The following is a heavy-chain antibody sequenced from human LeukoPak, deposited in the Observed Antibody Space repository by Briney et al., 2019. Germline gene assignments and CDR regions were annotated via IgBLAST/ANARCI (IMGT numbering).Heavy chain of an antibody. V-gene: IGHV1-46*01. J-gene: IGHJ4*02. CDR3: ASRGWLQGTHGGYYFDY. Sequence: ASVKVSCKASGYTFTSYYMHRVRQAPGQGLEWMGIINPSGGSTSYAQKFQGRVTMTRDTSTSTVYMELSSLRSEDTAVYYCASRGWLQGTHGGYYFDYWGQGTLVTVSS. CDR2: INPSGGST. D-gene: IGHD5-24*01. CDR1: GYTFTSYY.